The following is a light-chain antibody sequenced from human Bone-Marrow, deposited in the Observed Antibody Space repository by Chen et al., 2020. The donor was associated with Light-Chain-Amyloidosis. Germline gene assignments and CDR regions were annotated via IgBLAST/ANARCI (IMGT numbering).Light chain of an antibody. V-gene: IGLV3-21*02. Sequence: SYVLTQPSSVSVAPGQTATIACGGNNIGSTRVHWYQQTPGQAPRLVVYDDSDRPSGIPERLSGSNSGTTATLTISRVEAGDEADYYCQVWDRSSDRPVFGGGTKLTVL. CDR3: QVWDRSSDRPV. CDR2: DDS. CDR1: NIGSTR. J-gene: IGLJ3*02.